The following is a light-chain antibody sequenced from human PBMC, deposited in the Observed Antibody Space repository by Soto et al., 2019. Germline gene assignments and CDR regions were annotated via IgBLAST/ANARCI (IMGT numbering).Light chain of an antibody. CDR3: HQRSTWPFT. V-gene: IGKV3-11*01. CDR1: QSISSY. CDR2: DAS. Sequence: EIVLTQSPATLSLSPGERATLSCRASQSISSYLAWYQQKPDQAPRLLIYDASNRATGIPARFSGSGSETDFTLTSSSLEPEDFAVYYCHQRSTWPFTFGPGTKVDIK. J-gene: IGKJ3*01.